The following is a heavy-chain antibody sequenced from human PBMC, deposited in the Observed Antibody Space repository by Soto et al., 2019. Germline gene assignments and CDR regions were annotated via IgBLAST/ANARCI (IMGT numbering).Heavy chain of an antibody. J-gene: IGHJ5*02. D-gene: IGHD6-19*01. V-gene: IGHV3-23*01. CDR3: AMLDSSGWFYWFDP. CDR1: GFTFSSYA. CDR2: ISGSGGST. Sequence: GGSLRLSCAASGFTFSSYAMSWVRQAPGKGLEWVSAISGSGGSTYYADSVKGRFTISRDNSKNTLYLQMNSLRAEDTAVYYCAMLDSSGWFYWFDPWGQGTLVTVSS.